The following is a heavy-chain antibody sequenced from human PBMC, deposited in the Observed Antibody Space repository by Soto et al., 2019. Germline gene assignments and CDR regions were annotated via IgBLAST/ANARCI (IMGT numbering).Heavy chain of an antibody. V-gene: IGHV1-3*01. CDR1: GYTFTSYA. Sequence: ASVKVSCKASGYTFTSYAMHWVRQAPGQRLEWMGWINAGGGTTYYADSVKGRFTISRDNSKNTLYLQMNSLRAEDTAVYYCVQTTGWPGFDFWGQGTLVTVSS. J-gene: IGHJ4*02. CDR3: VQTTGWPGFDF. D-gene: IGHD6-19*01. CDR2: INAGGGTT.